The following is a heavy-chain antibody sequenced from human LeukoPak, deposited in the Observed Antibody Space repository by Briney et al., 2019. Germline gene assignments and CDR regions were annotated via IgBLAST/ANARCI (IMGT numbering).Heavy chain of an antibody. Sequence: GGSLRLFCAASGFTFSSYAMHWVRQAPGKGLEWVAVISYDGSNKYYADSVKGRFTISRDNSKNTLYLQMNSLRAEDTAVYYCARDGSFNGYCSSTSCLYFDYWGQGTLVTVSS. CDR1: GFTFSSYA. J-gene: IGHJ4*02. CDR3: ARDGSFNGYCSSTSCLYFDY. D-gene: IGHD2-2*03. CDR2: ISYDGSNK. V-gene: IGHV3-30-3*01.